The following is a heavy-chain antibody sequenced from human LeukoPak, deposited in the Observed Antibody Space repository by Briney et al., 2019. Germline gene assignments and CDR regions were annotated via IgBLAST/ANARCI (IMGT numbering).Heavy chain of an antibody. Sequence: GGSLRLSRAASGFTFSSYAMHWVRQAPGKGLEWVAVISYDGSNKYYADSVKGRFTISRDNSKNTLYLQMNSLRAEDTAVYYCARHYYYDSSNVDYWGQGTLVTVSS. CDR1: GFTFSSYA. V-gene: IGHV3-30-3*01. CDR3: ARHYYYDSSNVDY. D-gene: IGHD3-22*01. J-gene: IGHJ4*02. CDR2: ISYDGSNK.